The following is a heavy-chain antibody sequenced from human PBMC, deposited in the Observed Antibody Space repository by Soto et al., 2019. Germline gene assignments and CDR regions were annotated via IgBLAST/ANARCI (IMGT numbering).Heavy chain of an antibody. CDR3: AREGDIVGASGGMDV. V-gene: IGHV1-46*03. CDR1: GYTLTELS. J-gene: IGHJ6*02. Sequence: ASVKVSCKVSGYTLTELSMHWVRQAPGQGLEWMGIINPSGGSTSYAQKFQGRVTMTRDTSTSTVYMELSSLRSEDTAVYYCAREGDIVGASGGMDVWGQGTTVTVSS. D-gene: IGHD1-26*01. CDR2: INPSGGST.